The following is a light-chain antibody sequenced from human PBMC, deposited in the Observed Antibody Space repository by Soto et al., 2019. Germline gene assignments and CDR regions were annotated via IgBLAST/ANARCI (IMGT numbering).Light chain of an antibody. V-gene: IGKV1-12*01. J-gene: IGKJ2*01. CDR3: QQANSFPHT. CDR2: YAS. CDR1: QGISSW. Sequence: IRMTQSPSSLSASTGDRVSINCRASQGISSWLAWYQQKPGKAPKLLISYASTLQSGVPSRFTGSGSGTNFTLTINSLRAEDFATYYCQQANSFPHTFGQGTKV.